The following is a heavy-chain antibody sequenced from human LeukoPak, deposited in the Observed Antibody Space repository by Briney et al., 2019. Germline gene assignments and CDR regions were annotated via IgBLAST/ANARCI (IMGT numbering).Heavy chain of an antibody. CDR2: IIPIFGTA. V-gene: IGHV1-69*05. D-gene: IGHD6-19*01. J-gene: IGHJ4*02. CDR1: GGTFSSYA. Sequence: GSSVKVSCKASGGTFSSYAISWVRQAPGQGLEWMGGIIPIFGTANYAQKFQGRVTITTDESTSTAYMELSSLRSEDTVVHYCARAYSSGWYVDYWGQGTLVTVSS. CDR3: ARAYSSGWYVDY.